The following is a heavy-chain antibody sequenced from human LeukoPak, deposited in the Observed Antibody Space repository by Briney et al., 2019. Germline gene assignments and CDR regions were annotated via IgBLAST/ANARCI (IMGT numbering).Heavy chain of an antibody. J-gene: IGHJ4*02. CDR1: GYTFNHYD. V-gene: IGHV1-8*01. Sequence: RGASVKVSCKASGYTFNHYDVNWVRQAPGQGLEWMGWMNPKSGTRVYAQKFQGRVTMTSDSHINTAYMELTSLTSDDTAVYYCAKGLRSDFWGQGTLVIVSS. CDR3: AKGLRSDF. CDR2: MNPKSGTR. D-gene: IGHD3-16*02.